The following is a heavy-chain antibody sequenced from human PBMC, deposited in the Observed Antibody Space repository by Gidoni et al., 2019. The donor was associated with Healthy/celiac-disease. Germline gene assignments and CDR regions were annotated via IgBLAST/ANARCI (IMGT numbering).Heavy chain of an antibody. CDR3: ARDASSCYGNDALDT. CDR1: GYTFTSYY. J-gene: IGHJ3*02. CDR2: INPSGGRT. Sequence: QVQLVQSGAEAKTPGASVKVSCKASGYTFTSYYMHWVRQAPGQGLEWLGIINPSGGRTTYTRKFKGRFTMTGDTSTSTVYMGLGSLRSGDTAVYYGARDASSCYGNDALDTWAKGQWSPSLQ. D-gene: IGHD6-13*01. V-gene: IGHV1-46*01.